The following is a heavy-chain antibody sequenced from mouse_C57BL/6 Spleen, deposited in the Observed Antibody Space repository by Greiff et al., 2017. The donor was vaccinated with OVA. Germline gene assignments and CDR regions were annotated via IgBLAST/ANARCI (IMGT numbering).Heavy chain of an antibody. J-gene: IGHJ1*03. CDR3: ARGHITTVVATGYFDV. V-gene: IGHV1-80*01. CDR1: GYAFSSYW. CDR2: IYPGDGDT. D-gene: IGHD1-1*01. Sequence: QVQLQQSGAELVKPGASVKISCKASGYAFSSYWMNWVKQRPGKGLEWIGQIYPGDGDTNYNGKFKGKATLTADKSSSTAYMQLSSLTSEDSAVYFCARGHITTVVATGYFDVWGTGTTVTVSS.